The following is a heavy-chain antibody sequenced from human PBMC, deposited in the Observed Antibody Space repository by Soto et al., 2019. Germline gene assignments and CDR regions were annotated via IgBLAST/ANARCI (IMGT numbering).Heavy chain of an antibody. CDR1: GFTVSSNY. CDR2: IYSGGST. Sequence: QPGGSLRLSCAASGFTVSSNYMSWVRQAPGKGLEWVSVIYSGGSTYYADSVKGRFTISRDNSKNTLYLQMNSLRAEDTAVYYCARATYYYDSSGYSGGAFDIWGQGTMVTVSS. CDR3: ARATYYYDSSGYSGGAFDI. V-gene: IGHV3-53*01. J-gene: IGHJ3*02. D-gene: IGHD3-22*01.